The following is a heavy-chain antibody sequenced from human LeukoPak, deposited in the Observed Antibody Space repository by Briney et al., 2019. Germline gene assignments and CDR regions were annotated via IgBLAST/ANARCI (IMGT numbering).Heavy chain of an antibody. CDR2: ISYDGSNK. J-gene: IGHJ3*02. V-gene: IGHV3-30*18. Sequence: GGALRLSCAASGFTFSSYGMHWVRQAPGKGLEGVAVISYDGSNKYYADSVKGRFTISRDNSKNTLYLQMNSLRAEDTAVYYCAKADIVVVFDIWGQGTMVTVSS. CDR3: AKADIVVVFDI. D-gene: IGHD3-22*01. CDR1: GFTFSSYG.